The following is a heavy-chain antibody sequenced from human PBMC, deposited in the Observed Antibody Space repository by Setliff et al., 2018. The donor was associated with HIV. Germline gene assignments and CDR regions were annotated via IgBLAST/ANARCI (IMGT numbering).Heavy chain of an antibody. V-gene: IGHV4-59*01. CDR1: GGSISSYY. J-gene: IGHJ4*02. CDR2: IYYSGST. CDR3: ARVEMGAFDY. D-gene: IGHD1-1*01. Sequence: KASETLSLTCTVSGGSISSYYWSWIRQPPGKGLEWIGYIYYSGSTNYNPSLKSRVTISVDTSKNQFSLKLSSVTAADTAVYYCARVEMGAFDYWGQGTLITVSS.